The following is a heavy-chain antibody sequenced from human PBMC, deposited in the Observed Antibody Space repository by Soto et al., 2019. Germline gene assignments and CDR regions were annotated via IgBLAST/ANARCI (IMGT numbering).Heavy chain of an antibody. CDR2: IIPIFGTA. V-gene: IGHV1-69*13. CDR1: GGTFSSYA. J-gene: IGHJ6*02. Sequence: SVKVSCKASGGTFSSYAISWVRQAPGQGLEWMGGIIPIFGTANYAQKFQGRVTITADESTSTAYMELSSLRSEDTAVYYCASENVLRFLEWLSHAAYYYYYYGMDVWGQGTTVTVSS. D-gene: IGHD3-3*01. CDR3: ASENVLRFLEWLSHAAYYYYYYGMDV.